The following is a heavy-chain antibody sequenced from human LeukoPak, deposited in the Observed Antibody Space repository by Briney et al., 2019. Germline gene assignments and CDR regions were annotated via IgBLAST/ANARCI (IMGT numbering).Heavy chain of an antibody. D-gene: IGHD3-22*01. CDR2: INWNGGST. CDR1: GFTFSSYA. V-gene: IGHV3-20*01. Sequence: GGSLRLSCAASGFTFSSYAMSWVRQAPGKGLEWVSGINWNGGSTGYADSVKGRFTISRDNAKNSLYLQMNSLRAEDTALYHCARGLDSSGYYYYGMDVWGQGTTVTVSS. J-gene: IGHJ6*02. CDR3: ARGLDSSGYYYYGMDV.